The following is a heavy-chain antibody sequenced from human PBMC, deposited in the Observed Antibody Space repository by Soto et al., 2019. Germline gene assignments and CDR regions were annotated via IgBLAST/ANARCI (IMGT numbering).Heavy chain of an antibody. V-gene: IGHV3-7*01. J-gene: IGHJ3*02. CDR3: ARVVGYCSGGSCSPDAFDI. D-gene: IGHD2-15*01. CDR2: IKQDGSEK. CDR1: GFTFSSYW. Sequence: EVQLVESGGGLVQPGGSLRLSCAASGFTFSSYWMSWVRQAPGKGLEWVANIKQDGSEKYYVDSVKGRFTISRDNAKNSLYLQMNSLRAEDTAVYYCARVVGYCSGGSCSPDAFDIWGQGTMVTVSS.